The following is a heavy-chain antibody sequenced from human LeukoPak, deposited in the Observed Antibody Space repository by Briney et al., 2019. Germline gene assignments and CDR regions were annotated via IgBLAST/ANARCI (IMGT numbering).Heavy chain of an antibody. D-gene: IGHD6-19*01. CDR3: ATDTGSGWYPAFDI. CDR1: GYTLTELS. Sequence: ASVKVSCKVSGYTLTELSMHWVRQAPGKGLEWMGGFDPEDGETIYAQKFQGRVTMTEDTSTDTAYMELSSLRSEDTAVYYCATDTGSGWYPAFDIWGQGTMVTVSS. CDR2: FDPEDGET. V-gene: IGHV1-24*01. J-gene: IGHJ3*02.